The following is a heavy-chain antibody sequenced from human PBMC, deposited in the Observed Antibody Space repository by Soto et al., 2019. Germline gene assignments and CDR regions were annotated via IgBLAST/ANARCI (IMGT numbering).Heavy chain of an antibody. J-gene: IGHJ3*02. CDR2: ISKDGSKS. V-gene: IGHV3-30*18. CDR3: AKELGYCSSTSCYFGAFDI. CDR1: GFTFSTYG. Sequence: GGSLRLSCAASGFTFSTYGMHWVRRAPGKGLEWVAFISKDGSKSYYADSVEGRFTISRDNSQNTLYLLMNSLRAEDTAVYYCAKELGYCSSTSCYFGAFDIWGQGTMVTVSS. D-gene: IGHD2-2*01.